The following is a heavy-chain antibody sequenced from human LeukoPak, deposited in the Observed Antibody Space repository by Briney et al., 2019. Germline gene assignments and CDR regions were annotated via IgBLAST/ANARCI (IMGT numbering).Heavy chain of an antibody. D-gene: IGHD7-27*01. CDR2: IRYDGSNK. Sequence: GGPLSPSCAPPGSPLSSYAINWSPQPQGKGLEWVAFIRYDGSNKYYADSVKGRFTISRDNSKNTLYLQMNSLRAEDTAVYYCAKDLWANWGFVWGQGTLVTVSS. CDR1: GSPLSSYA. CDR3: AKDLWANWGFV. J-gene: IGHJ4*02. V-gene: IGHV3-30*02.